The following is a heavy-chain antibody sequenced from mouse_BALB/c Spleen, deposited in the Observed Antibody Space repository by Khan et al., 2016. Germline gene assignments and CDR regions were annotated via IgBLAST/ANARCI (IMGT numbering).Heavy chain of an antibody. D-gene: IGHD1-1*01. V-gene: IGHV5-6-5*01. J-gene: IGHJ2*01. Sequence: EVELVESGGGLVKPGGSLKLSCAASAFTFSSYAMSWVRQTPEKRLEWVASISSGGNTFYPDSLKGRFTISRDNARNILYLQMSSLRSEGTAMDYCTRGVTTVVDYFDYWGQGTTLTVSS. CDR1: AFTFSSYA. CDR3: TRGVTTVVDYFDY. CDR2: ISSGGNT.